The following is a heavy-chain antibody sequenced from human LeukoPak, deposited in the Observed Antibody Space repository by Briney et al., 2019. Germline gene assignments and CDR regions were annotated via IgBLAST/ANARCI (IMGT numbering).Heavy chain of an antibody. CDR2: INTDGSST. D-gene: IGHD3-10*01. V-gene: IGHV3-74*01. CDR1: GFTFSSYW. CDR3: ARARYGDYYYYMDV. Sequence: GGSLRLSCAASGFTFSSYWMHWVRQAPGKGLVWVSRINTDGSSTNYADSVKGRFTISRDNAKSSLYLQMNSLRAEDTAVYYCARARYGDYYYYMDVWGIGTTVTVSS. J-gene: IGHJ6*03.